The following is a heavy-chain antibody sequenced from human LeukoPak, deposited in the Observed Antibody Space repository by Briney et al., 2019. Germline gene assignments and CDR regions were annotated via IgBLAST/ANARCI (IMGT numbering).Heavy chain of an antibody. Sequence: SETLSLTCAVYGGSFSGYYWSWIRQPPGKGLEWIGEINHSGSTNYNPSLKSRVTISVDTSKNQFSLKLSSVTAADTAVYYCARGDGIQLCYPYFFDYWGQGTLVTVSS. CDR2: INHSGST. CDR1: GGSFSGYY. V-gene: IGHV4-34*01. J-gene: IGHJ4*02. CDR3: ARGDGIQLCYPYFFDY. D-gene: IGHD5-18*01.